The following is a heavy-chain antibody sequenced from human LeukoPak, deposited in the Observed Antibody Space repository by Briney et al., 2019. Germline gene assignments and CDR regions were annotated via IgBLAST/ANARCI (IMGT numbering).Heavy chain of an antibody. CDR3: ARELDTAMVIRRRLDAFDI. CDR1: GYTFTGYY. D-gene: IGHD5-18*01. Sequence: ASVKVSCKASGYTFTGYYMHWVRPAPGQGLEWRGSINPNSGGTNYAQKFQGRVTMTRDTSISTAYMELSRLRSDDTAVYYCARELDTAMVIRRRLDAFDIWGQGTMVTVSS. CDR2: INPNSGGT. J-gene: IGHJ3*02. V-gene: IGHV1-2*02.